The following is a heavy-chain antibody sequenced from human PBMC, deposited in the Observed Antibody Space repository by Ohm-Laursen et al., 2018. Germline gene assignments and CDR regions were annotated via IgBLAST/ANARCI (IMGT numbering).Heavy chain of an antibody. V-gene: IGHV4-59*08. D-gene: IGHD5-18*01. CDR2: IYYSGST. CDR1: GGSISTYY. Sequence: SDTLSLTCTVSGGSISTYYWSWIRQPPEKGLEWIGYIYYSGSTTYNPSLKSRVTISVDTSKKQFSQKLSFVTAADTVVYYCARRETDYSYGYGYWGQGTLVTVSS. CDR3: ARRETDYSYGYGY. J-gene: IGHJ4*02.